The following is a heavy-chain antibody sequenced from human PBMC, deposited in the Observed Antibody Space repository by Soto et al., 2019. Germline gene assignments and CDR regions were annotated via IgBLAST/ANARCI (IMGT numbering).Heavy chain of an antibody. Sequence: QLQLQESGPGLVKPSETLSLTCTVSGGSISSSSYYWGWIRQPPGKGLEWIGSIYYSGSTYYNPSRKSRVTISVDTSKNQFSLKLSSVTAADTAVYYCARNEDRLYYYYYGMDVWGQGTTVTVSS. V-gene: IGHV4-39*01. CDR3: ARNEDRLYYYYYGMDV. CDR1: GGSISSSSYY. J-gene: IGHJ6*02. D-gene: IGHD2-15*01. CDR2: IYYSGST.